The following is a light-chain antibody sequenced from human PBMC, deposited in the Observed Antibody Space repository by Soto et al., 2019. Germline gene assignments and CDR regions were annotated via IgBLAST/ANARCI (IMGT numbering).Light chain of an antibody. V-gene: IGKV3-20*01. J-gene: IGKJ2*01. CDR3: QQYGSSAGYT. CDR2: EAS. Sequence: EIVLTQSPGTLSLSPGERATLSCRASQSVSSNYLAWYQQKPGQAPRLLIYEASRPTGISDRSSGSGSGTDFTLTISRLEPEDFAVYYCQQYGSSAGYTFGQGTKVEIK. CDR1: QSVSSNY.